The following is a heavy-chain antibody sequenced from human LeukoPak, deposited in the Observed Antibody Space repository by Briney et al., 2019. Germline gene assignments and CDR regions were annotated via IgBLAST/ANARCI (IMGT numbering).Heavy chain of an antibody. CDR3: ARGDIVATFGAFDI. CDR1: GGSISSYY. J-gene: IGHJ3*02. D-gene: IGHD5-12*01. Sequence: PSETLSLTCTVSGGSISSYYWSWIRQPPGKGLEWIGYIYHSGSTNYNPSLKSRVTISVDTSKNQFSLKLSSVTAADTAVYYCARGDIVATFGAFDIWGQGTMVTVSS. V-gene: IGHV4-59*08. CDR2: IYHSGST.